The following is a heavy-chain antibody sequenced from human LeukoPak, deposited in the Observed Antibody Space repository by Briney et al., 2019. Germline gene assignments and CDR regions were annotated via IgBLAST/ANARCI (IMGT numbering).Heavy chain of an antibody. CDR2: ISYTGST. V-gene: IGHV4-59*08. D-gene: IGHD4-17*01. CDR1: GASISSYY. J-gene: IGHJ4*02. Sequence: SETLSLTCAVSGASISSYYWSWIRQSPGKGLGWIGYISYTGSTSYNPSLKSRVTISVDTSKNQFSLKLSSVTAADTAVYYCARLLTVMYFDYWGQGTLLTVSS. CDR3: ARLLTVMYFDY.